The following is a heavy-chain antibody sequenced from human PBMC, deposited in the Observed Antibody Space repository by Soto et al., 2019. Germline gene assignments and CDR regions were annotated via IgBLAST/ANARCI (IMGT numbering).Heavy chain of an antibody. CDR1: GGSISSGGYY. CDR3: ALRSMAVVPEY. J-gene: IGHJ4*02. V-gene: IGHV4-31*03. D-gene: IGHD3-22*01. Sequence: SETLPLTCTVSGGSISSGGYYWTWIRKHPGKGLEWIGYIYYSGSTYYNPSLKSRVTISVDTSKNQCSLTLSSMTAADTAVYYCALRSMAVVPEYWGQGTLVTVSS. CDR2: IYYSGST.